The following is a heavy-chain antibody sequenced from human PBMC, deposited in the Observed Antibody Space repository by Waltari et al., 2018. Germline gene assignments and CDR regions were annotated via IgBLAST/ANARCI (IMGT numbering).Heavy chain of an antibody. CDR3: ATQYTSSSALDS. J-gene: IGHJ4*02. CDR1: GYRFTTYW. V-gene: IGHV5-51*01. D-gene: IGHD6-6*01. CDR2: IYGSNSET. Sequence: EVQLVQSGAEVKKPGESLKISCQGSGYRFTTYWIAWVRQMPGKGLEWMGIIYGSNSETRYSPSFQGQVTMSADKSISTAYLQWSSLKASDTAMYYCATQYTSSSALDSWGQGSLVTVSS.